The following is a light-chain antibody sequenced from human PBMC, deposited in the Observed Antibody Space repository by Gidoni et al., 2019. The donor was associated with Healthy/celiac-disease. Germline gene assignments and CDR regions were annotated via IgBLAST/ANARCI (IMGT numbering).Light chain of an antibody. V-gene: IGKV3-15*01. CDR3: QQYNNWPRT. J-gene: IGKJ1*01. CDR2: EVS. CDR1: KSVSNN. Sequence: PAPRAVSPGETAILCCRNRKSVSNNLGWYQQKRGQAPRLLICEVSTRATGIPDRCSGRGAGKEFTLTISSLQAEDVAVYYWQQYNNWPRTFGQXTKVEVK.